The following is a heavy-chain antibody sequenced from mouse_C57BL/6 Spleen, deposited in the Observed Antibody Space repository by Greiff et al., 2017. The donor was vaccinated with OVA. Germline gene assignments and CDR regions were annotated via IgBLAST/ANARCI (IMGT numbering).Heavy chain of an antibody. CDR1: GFTFSDSG. CDR2: ISSGSSTI. CDR3: ARMGAPFAY. V-gene: IGHV5-17*01. D-gene: IGHD3-1*01. Sequence: EVMLVESGGGLVKPGGSLKLSCAASGFTFSDSGMHWVRQAPEKGLEWVAYISSGSSTIYYADKVKGRFTISRDHAKNTLFLQMTSLRSEDTAMYYCARMGAPFAYWGKGILVTVSA. J-gene: IGHJ3*01.